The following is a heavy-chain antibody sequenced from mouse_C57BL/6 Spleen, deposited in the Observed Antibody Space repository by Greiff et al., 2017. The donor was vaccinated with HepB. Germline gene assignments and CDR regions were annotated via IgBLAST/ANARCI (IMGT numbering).Heavy chain of an antibody. CDR2: ISNGGGST. D-gene: IGHD1-1*01. J-gene: IGHJ1*03. CDR3: ARYYYGSSYWYFDV. V-gene: IGHV5-12*01. CDR1: GFTFSDYY. Sequence: EVMLVESGGGLVQPGGSLKLSCAASGFTFSDYYMYWVRQTPEKRLEWVAYISNGGGSTYYPDTVKGRFTISRDNAKNTLYLQISRLKYEDTAMYYWARYYYGSSYWYFDVWGTGPTVTVSS.